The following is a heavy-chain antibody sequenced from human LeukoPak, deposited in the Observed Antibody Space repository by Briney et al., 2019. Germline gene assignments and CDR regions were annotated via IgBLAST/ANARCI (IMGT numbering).Heavy chain of an antibody. CDR2: ISSSSSTI. D-gene: IGHD2-2*01. Sequence: GGSLRLSCAASGFTFSSYSMNWVRQAPGKGLEWVAYISSSSSTIYYADSVKGRFPISRDNAKNSLYLQMNSLRAEDTALYYCARAPAALNYYYYYMDVWGKGTTVTVSS. CDR1: GFTFSSYS. CDR3: ARAPAALNYYYYYMDV. J-gene: IGHJ6*03. V-gene: IGHV3-48*04.